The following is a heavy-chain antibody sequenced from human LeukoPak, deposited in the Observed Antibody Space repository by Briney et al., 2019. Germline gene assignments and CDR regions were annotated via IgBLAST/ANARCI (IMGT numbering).Heavy chain of an antibody. CDR3: ARKGSSGWYDPLYFDY. CDR1: GGSISSGSYY. D-gene: IGHD6-19*01. Sequence: SETLSLTCTVSGGSISSGSYYWGWIRQPPGKGLEWIGSIYYSGSTYYNPSLKSRVTISVDTSKNQFSLKLSSVTAADTAVYYCARKGSSGWYDPLYFDYWGQGTLVTVSS. CDR2: IYYSGST. J-gene: IGHJ4*02. V-gene: IGHV4-39*01.